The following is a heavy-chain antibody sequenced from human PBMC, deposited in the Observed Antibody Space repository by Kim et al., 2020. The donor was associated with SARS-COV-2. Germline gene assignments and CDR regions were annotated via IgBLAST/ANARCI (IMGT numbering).Heavy chain of an antibody. D-gene: IGHD1-26*01. CDR3: ARDLGGGSYWLYYYGMDV. CDR1: GGSISSSSYY. Sequence: SETLSLTCTVSGGSISSSSYYWGWIRQPPGKGLEWIGSIYYSGSTYYNPSLKSRVTISVDTSKNQFSLKLSSVTAADTAVYYCARDLGGGSYWLYYYGMDVWGQGTTVTVSS. V-gene: IGHV4-39*07. J-gene: IGHJ6*02. CDR2: IYYSGST.